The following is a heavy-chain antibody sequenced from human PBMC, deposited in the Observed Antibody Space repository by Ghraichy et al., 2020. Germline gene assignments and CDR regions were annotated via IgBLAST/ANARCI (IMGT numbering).Heavy chain of an antibody. CDR2: IRSKVYGGTP. D-gene: IGHD3-10*01. J-gene: IGHJ4*01. CDR3: TRGSLEQGSYFFDY. Sequence: GGYLRLSCRASGFTFGDYAMSWLRRAPGKGLEWVGFIRSKVYGGTPEYAASVKGRFSISRDDFDSIVYLQMNNLKTEDTAVYYCTRGSLEQGSYFFDYWGHGTLVTVSS. V-gene: IGHV3-49*03. CDR1: GFTFGDYA.